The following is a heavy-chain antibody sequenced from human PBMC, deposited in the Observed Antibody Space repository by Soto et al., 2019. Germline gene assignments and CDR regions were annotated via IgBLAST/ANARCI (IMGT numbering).Heavy chain of an antibody. J-gene: IGHJ6*03. D-gene: IGHD3-10*01. CDR3: ARTTPIRTITMVRGARAKKSYYYYMDV. CDR2: IYSGGST. V-gene: IGHV3-53*04. CDR1: GFTVSSNY. Sequence: GGSLRLSCAASGFTVSSNYMSWVRQAPGKGLEWVSVIYSGGSTYYADSGKGRFTISRHNSKNTLYLQMNSLRAEDTAVYYCARTTPIRTITMVRGARAKKSYYYYMDVWGKGTTGTVSS.